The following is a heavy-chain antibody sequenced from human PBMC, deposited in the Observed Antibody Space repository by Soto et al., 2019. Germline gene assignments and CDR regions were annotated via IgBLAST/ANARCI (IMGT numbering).Heavy chain of an antibody. J-gene: IGHJ6*02. V-gene: IGHV4-39*01. CDR2: IYYSGST. CDR3: ARTIFGAYSGLDV. Sequence: SETLSLTCTVSGGSISSSSYYWGWIRQPPGKGLEWIGSIYYSGSTYYNPSLKSRVTISVDTSKNQFSLKLSSVTAADTAVYYCARTIFGAYSGLDVWGQGTTVTVSS. CDR1: GGSISSSSYY. D-gene: IGHD3-3*01.